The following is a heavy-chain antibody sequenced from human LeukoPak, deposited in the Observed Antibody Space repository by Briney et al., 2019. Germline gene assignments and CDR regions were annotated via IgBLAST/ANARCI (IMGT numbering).Heavy chain of an antibody. CDR3: AKRIRDGYNTPIDY. Sequence: PGGSLRLSCAASGFSVSTTYMSWVRQAPGKGLEWVSGISGSDGEISYADSVKGRFTISRDNSKNTLCLQMNSLRDEDTATYYCAKRIRDGYNTPIDYWGQGTLVTVSS. D-gene: IGHD5-24*01. CDR1: GFSVSTTY. CDR2: ISGSDGEI. V-gene: IGHV3-23*01. J-gene: IGHJ4*02.